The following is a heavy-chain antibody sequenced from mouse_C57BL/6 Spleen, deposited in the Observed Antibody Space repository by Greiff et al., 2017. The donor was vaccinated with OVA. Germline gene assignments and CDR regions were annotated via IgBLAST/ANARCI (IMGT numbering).Heavy chain of an antibody. D-gene: IGHD3-3*01. J-gene: IGHJ2*01. CDR2: INPSTGGT. Sequence: VQLQQSGPELVKPGASVKISCKASGYSFTGYYMNWVKQSPEKSLEWIGEINPSTGGTTYNQKFKAKATLTVDKSSSTAYMQLKSLTSEDSAVYYCARGDVFDYWGQGTTPTVSS. V-gene: IGHV1-42*01. CDR1: GYSFTGYY. CDR3: ARGDVFDY.